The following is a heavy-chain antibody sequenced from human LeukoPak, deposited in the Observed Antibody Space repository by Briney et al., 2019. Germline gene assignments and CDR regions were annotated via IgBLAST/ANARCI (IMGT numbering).Heavy chain of an antibody. CDR2: IRSSGNTI. CDR3: ARSQFGELLNGFDS. D-gene: IGHD3-10*01. CDR1: GFTFSDYS. Sequence: GGSLRLSCAASGFTFSDYSMSWIRQAPGKGLEWVSYIRSSGNTIYYADSVKGRFTISRDNAKNSLYLQMNSLRVEDTAVYYCARSQFGELLNGFDSWGQGTLVTVSS. J-gene: IGHJ4*02. V-gene: IGHV3-11*04.